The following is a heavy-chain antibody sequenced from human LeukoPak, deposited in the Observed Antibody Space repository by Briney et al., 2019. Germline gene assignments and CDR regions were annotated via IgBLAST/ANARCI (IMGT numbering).Heavy chain of an antibody. V-gene: IGHV3-66*01. CDR1: GFTLSRNY. D-gene: IGHD5-18*01. Sequence: GGSLRLSCAASGFTLSRNYMSWVRQAPGKGLEGGSVIYSVGSTYYAASVKGRFTISRDNSKNTLYLQMNSLRAEDTAVYYCARGMVTDYYYGMDVWGQGTTVTVSS. CDR2: IYSVGST. CDR3: ARGMVTDYYYGMDV. J-gene: IGHJ6*02.